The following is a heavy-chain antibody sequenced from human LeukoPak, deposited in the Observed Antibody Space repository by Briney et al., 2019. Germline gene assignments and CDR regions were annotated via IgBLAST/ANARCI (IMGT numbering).Heavy chain of an antibody. V-gene: IGHV3-48*03. CDR1: GFTFSSYE. Sequence: PGGSLRLSCAASGFTFSSYEMNWVRQAPGKGLEWLSYITTSGSTIYYADSVKGRFTVSRDNAKNSLYLQMNGLRAEDTAVYYCARDGIAVAEMESFDYWGQGTLVTVSS. CDR3: ARDGIAVAEMESFDY. J-gene: IGHJ4*02. CDR2: ITTSGSTI. D-gene: IGHD6-19*01.